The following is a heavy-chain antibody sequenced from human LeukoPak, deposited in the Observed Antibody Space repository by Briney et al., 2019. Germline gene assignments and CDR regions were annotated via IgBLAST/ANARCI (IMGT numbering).Heavy chain of an antibody. CDR2: ISWNSGSI. CDR1: GFTFDDFA. Sequence: GGSLRLSCAASGFTFDDFAMHWVRQAPGKGLEWVSTISWNSGSIGYADSVKGRFTISRDNAKNSLYLQMNSLRPEDTALYYCAKDLRPYCSGGSCFSPFDYWGQGTLVTASS. D-gene: IGHD2-15*01. V-gene: IGHV3-9*01. CDR3: AKDLRPYCSGGSCFSPFDY. J-gene: IGHJ4*02.